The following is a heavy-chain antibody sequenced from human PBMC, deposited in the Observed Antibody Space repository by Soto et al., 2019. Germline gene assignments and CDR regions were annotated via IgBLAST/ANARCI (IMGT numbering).Heavy chain of an antibody. CDR1: GFTFSSYE. CDR2: ISSSGSTI. D-gene: IGHD6-6*01. CDR3: ARVQQLVLYY. J-gene: IGHJ4*02. Sequence: PGGSLRLSCAASGFTFSSYEMNWVRQAPGKGLEWVSYISSSGSTIYYADSVKGRFTISRDNAKNSLYLQMNSLRAEDTAVYYCARVQQLVLYYWGQGTLVTVSS. V-gene: IGHV3-48*03.